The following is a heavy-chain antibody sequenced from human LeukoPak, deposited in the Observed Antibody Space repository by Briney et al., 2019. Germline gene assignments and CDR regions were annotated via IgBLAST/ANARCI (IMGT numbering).Heavy chain of an antibody. CDR2: IYYSGGT. V-gene: IGHV4-59*01. D-gene: IGHD3-16*01. CDR1: GGSISSYY. J-gene: IGHJ6*03. Sequence: PSETLSLTCTVSGGSISSYYWSWIRQPPGKGLEWIGYIYYSGGTNYNPSLKSRVTISVDTSKNQFSLKLSSVTAADTAVYYCARVGANYYYYYYMDVWGKGTTVTVSS. CDR3: ARVGANYYYYYYMDV.